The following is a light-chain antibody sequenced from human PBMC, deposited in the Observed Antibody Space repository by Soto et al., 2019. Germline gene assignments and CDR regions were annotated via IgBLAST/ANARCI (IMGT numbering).Light chain of an antibody. Sequence: EIVMTQSPATLSVSPGERATLSCRASQSVSSNLAWYPQKPGQAPRLLIYGASTRATGIPARFSGSGSGTEFTLTISRLQSEDFAVYYCQQYNNWPPKFTFGPGTKVYIK. CDR2: GAS. CDR3: QQYNNWPPKFT. V-gene: IGKV3-15*01. J-gene: IGKJ3*01. CDR1: QSVSSN.